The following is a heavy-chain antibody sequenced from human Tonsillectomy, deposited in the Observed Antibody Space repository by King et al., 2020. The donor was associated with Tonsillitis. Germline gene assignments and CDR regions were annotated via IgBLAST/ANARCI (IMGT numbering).Heavy chain of an antibody. Sequence: VQLVESGGGVVQPGRSLRLSCAASGFAFSKYCMHWVRQAPGKGLEWVAVTSYDGGNKYYADSVKGRFTISRHNSKNTLFLQMNSLRPEDTAVYYCAIPLAESKYYYDGMDVWGQGPTVTVPS. CDR3: AIPLAESKYYYDGMDV. V-gene: IGHV3-30*03. J-gene: IGHJ6*02. CDR2: TSYDGGNK. CDR1: GFAFSKYC.